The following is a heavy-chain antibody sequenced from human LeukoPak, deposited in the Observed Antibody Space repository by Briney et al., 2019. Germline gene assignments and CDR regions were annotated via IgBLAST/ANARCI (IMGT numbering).Heavy chain of an antibody. Sequence: SETLSLTCDVSGVSFSTYYWSWIRQSPEKGLEWIGEVNHSGYTNLNPSLKSRVTISVDTSKNQFSLKLSSVTAADTAVYYCARQLYGSDYWGQGTLATVSS. CDR1: GVSFSTYY. CDR3: ARQLYGSDY. D-gene: IGHD4-17*01. CDR2: VNHSGYT. V-gene: IGHV4-34*01. J-gene: IGHJ4*02.